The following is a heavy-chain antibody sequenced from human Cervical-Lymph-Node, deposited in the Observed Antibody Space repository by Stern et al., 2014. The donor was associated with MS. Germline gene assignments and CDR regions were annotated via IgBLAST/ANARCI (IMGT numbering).Heavy chain of an antibody. CDR3: ARLPVYYYYGMDV. CDR2: IYYSGST. Sequence: QVQLQESGPGLVKPSETLSLICTVSGGSISSGSYYWGWIRQPPGKGLEWIANIYYSGSTYYNPSLKSRATISVDTSRNQFSLKGSSVTAADTAVYYCARLPVYYYYGMDVWGQGTTVTVSS. V-gene: IGHV4-39*01. CDR1: GGSISSGSYY. J-gene: IGHJ6*02.